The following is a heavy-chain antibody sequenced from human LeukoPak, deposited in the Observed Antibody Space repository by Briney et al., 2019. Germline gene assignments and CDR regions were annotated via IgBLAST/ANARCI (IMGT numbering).Heavy chain of an antibody. CDR2: IIPIFGTA. Sequence: SVKVSCKASGDTFSSYAISWVRQAPGQGLEWMGRIIPIFGTANYAQKFQGRVTITADKSTSTAYMELSSLRSEDTAVYYCARGRLVPGTGMDVWGKGTTVTVSS. CDR3: ARGRLVPGTGMDV. J-gene: IGHJ6*03. V-gene: IGHV1-69*06. D-gene: IGHD2-8*02. CDR1: GDTFSSYA.